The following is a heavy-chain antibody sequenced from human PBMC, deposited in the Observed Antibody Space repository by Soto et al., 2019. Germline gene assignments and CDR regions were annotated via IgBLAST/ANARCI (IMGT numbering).Heavy chain of an antibody. V-gene: IGHV4-34*01. Sequence: PSETLSLTCAVYGGSFSGYYWSWIRQPPGKGLEWIGEINHSGSTNYNPSLKSRVTISVDTSKNQFSLKLSSVTAADTAVYYCARGGGVPAAMYYFDYWGQGTLVTVSS. CDR2: INHSGST. CDR3: ARGGGVPAAMYYFDY. J-gene: IGHJ4*02. D-gene: IGHD2-2*01. CDR1: GGSFSGYY.